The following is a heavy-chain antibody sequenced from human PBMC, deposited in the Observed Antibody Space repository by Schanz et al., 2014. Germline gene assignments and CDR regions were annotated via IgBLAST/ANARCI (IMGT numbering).Heavy chain of an antibody. CDR2: ISGTGGDDT. CDR3: AKDISDTSGKNDY. J-gene: IGHJ4*02. Sequence: EVHLLESGGGLVQPGGSLRLSCAASGFSFGTYAMSWVRQAPGKGLLWVSSISGTGGDDTYYADPVKGRFTISRDNSKNTLFRQMNSLRVEDSANYYCAKDISDTSGKNDYWGQGTMVNVSS. D-gene: IGHD3-22*01. CDR1: GFSFGTYA. V-gene: IGHV3-23*01.